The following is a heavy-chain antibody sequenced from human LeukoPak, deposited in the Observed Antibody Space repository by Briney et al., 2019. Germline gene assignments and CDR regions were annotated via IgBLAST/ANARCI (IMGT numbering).Heavy chain of an antibody. D-gene: IGHD3-16*01. J-gene: IGHJ5*02. CDR1: DYSISSGHY. CDR2: IYTSGST. V-gene: IGHV4-61*02. CDR3: ARDKRVFDKRGKYNWFDP. Sequence: SETLSLTCTVSDYSISSGHYWGWIRQPAGKGLEWIGRIYTSGSTNYNPSLKTRVTISVDTSKNQFSLKLSSVTAADTAVYYCARDKRVFDKRGKYNWFDPWGQGTLVTVSS.